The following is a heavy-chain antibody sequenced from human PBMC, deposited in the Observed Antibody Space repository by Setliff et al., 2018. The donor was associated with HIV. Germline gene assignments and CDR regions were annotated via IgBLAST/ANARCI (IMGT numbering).Heavy chain of an antibody. J-gene: IGHJ4*02. CDR1: GDSISNYY. D-gene: IGHD3-10*01. CDR3: AGMFFYGSGSKSYFDY. Sequence: SETLSLTCTVSGDSISNYYWNWIRQPAGKGLEWIGRMDTSGGTIYNPSLKSRVTMSADRSKNQFSLKLSSVTAADTAVYYCAGMFFYGSGSKSYFDYWGQGTQVTVSS. CDR2: MDTSGGT. V-gene: IGHV4-4*07.